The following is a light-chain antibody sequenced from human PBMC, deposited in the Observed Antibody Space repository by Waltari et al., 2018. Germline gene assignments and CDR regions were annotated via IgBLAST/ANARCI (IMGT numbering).Light chain of an antibody. V-gene: IGKV3-11*01. Sequence: EIVLTQSPATLSLSPGERATLSCRASQSVRTCLAWYQHRPGQAPRLLIYDASNRATGVPARFSGSGSGTDFTLTISGLQPEDFAVYYCQERSNWPGGAFGGGTKVEIK. J-gene: IGKJ4*01. CDR1: QSVRTC. CDR3: QERSNWPGGA. CDR2: DAS.